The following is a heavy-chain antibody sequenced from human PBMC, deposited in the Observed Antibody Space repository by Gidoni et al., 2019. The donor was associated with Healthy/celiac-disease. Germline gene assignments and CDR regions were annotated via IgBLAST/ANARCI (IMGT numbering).Heavy chain of an antibody. J-gene: IGHJ4*02. CDR2: ISGSGGST. CDR1: GFPLSSYA. Sequence: VQLLESGGGLVQPGGSLRLSCSATGFPLSSYAMSWVRQAPGKGLEWVSAISGSGGSTYYAGSVKGRFTISRDNSKNTLYLQMNSLRAEDTAVYYCAKDRMQWLAYFDYWGQGTLVTVSS. V-gene: IGHV3-23*01. D-gene: IGHD6-19*01. CDR3: AKDRMQWLAYFDY.